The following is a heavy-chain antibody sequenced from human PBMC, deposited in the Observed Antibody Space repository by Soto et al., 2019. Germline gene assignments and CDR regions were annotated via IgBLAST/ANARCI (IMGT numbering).Heavy chain of an antibody. Sequence: EVQLVESGGGLVKPGGSLRLSCAASGFTFSNAWMNWVRQAPWKGLEWVGRIKSKTDGGTTDYAAPVKGRFTISRDDSKNTLYLQMNSLKTEDTAVYYCTTDPVTMIVVVPSSGWGQGTLVTVSS. J-gene: IGHJ4*02. CDR2: IKSKTDGGTT. CDR3: TTDPVTMIVVVPSSG. CDR1: GFTFSNAW. V-gene: IGHV3-15*07. D-gene: IGHD3-22*01.